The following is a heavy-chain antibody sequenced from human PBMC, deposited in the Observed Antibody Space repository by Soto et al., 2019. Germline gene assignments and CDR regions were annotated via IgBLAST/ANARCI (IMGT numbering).Heavy chain of an antibody. V-gene: IGHV4-31*03. CDR3: ARAASPYFDLLSAFHP. CDR2: INHRGSL. Sequence: SETLSLTCTVTGGSMTSGDQYWTWIRHRPGEGLEWFGYINHRGSLCYNPSLKSRVSMSVDTSKNQFSLNLSSVTAADTAVYYCARAASPYFDLLSAFHPWGQGTLVTVSS. CDR1: GGSMTSGDQY. D-gene: IGHD3-9*01. J-gene: IGHJ5*02.